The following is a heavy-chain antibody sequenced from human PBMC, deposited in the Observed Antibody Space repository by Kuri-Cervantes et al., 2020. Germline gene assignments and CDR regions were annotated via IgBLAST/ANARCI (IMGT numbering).Heavy chain of an antibody. CDR2: IYTSGST. CDR3: ARHYYDSSGYFGFWYFDL. CDR1: GGSFSGYY. V-gene: IGHV4-59*10. Sequence: SETLSLTCAVYGGSFSGYYWSWIRQPAGKGLEWIGRIYTSGSTNYNPSLKSRVTISVDTSKNQFSLKLSSVTAADTAVYYCARHYYDSSGYFGFWYFDLWGRGTLVTVSS. J-gene: IGHJ2*01. D-gene: IGHD3-22*01.